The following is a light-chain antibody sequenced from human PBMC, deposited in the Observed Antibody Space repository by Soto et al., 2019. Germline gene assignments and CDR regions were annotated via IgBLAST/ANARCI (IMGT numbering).Light chain of an antibody. CDR3: SSYTSSRTLV. CDR1: SSDDGGYNY. J-gene: IGLJ1*01. CDR2: EVS. V-gene: IGLV2-14*01. Sequence: QSALTQPASVSGSPGQSITISCTGTSSDDGGYNYVSWYQQHPGKAPKLMIYEVSNRPSGVSNRFSGSKSGNTASLTISGLQAEDEADYYCSSYTSSRTLVFGTGTKLTVL.